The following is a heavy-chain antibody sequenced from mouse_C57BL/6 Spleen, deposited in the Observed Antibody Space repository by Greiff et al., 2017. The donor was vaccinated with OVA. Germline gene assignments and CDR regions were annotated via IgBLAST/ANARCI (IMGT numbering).Heavy chain of an antibody. CDR3: ARSFYYGSPYYAMDY. CDR1: GYTFTSYW. J-gene: IGHJ4*01. V-gene: IGHV1-69*01. CDR2: IDPSDSYT. D-gene: IGHD1-1*01. Sequence: QVQLKQPGAELVMPGASVKLSCKASGYTFTSYWMHWVKQRPGQGLEWIGEIDPSDSYTNYNQKFKGKSTLTVDKSSSTAYMQLSSLTSEDSAVYYCARSFYYGSPYYAMDYWGQGTSVTVSS.